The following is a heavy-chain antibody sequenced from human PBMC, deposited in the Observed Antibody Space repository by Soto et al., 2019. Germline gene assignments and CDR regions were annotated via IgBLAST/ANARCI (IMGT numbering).Heavy chain of an antibody. J-gene: IGHJ5*02. CDR2: ISAYNGNT. V-gene: IGHV1-18*01. D-gene: IGHD4-17*01. CDR3: ARGDYGDLQYNWFDP. CDR1: GYTFTSYG. Sequence: ASVKVSCKASGYTFTSYGISWVRQAPGQGLEWMGWISAYNGNTNYAQKLQGRVTVTTDTSTSTAYMELRSLRSDDTAVYYCARGDYGDLQYNWFDPWGQGTLVTVSS.